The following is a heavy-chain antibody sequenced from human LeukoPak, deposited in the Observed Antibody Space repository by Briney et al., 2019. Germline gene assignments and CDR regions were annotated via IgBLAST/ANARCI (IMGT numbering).Heavy chain of an antibody. V-gene: IGHV1-69*04. J-gene: IGHJ4*02. Sequence: ASVKVSCKASGGTFSSYAISWVRQAPGQGLEWMGRIIPILGIANYAQKFQGRVTITADKSTSTAYMELSSPRSEDTAVYYCARDRTRSPWIQLWLPFDYWGQGTLVTVSS. CDR2: IIPILGIA. D-gene: IGHD5-18*01. CDR1: GGTFSSYA. CDR3: ARDRTRSPWIQLWLPFDY.